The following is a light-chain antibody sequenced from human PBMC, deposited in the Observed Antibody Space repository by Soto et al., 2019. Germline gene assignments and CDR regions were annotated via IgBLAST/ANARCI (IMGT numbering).Light chain of an antibody. CDR2: AAS. CDR1: QGISSY. V-gene: IGKV1-9*01. J-gene: IGKJ4*01. CDR3: QQLISYPVT. Sequence: DIQLTQSPSFLSASVGDRVTITCRASQGISSYLAWYQQKPGKAPNLLIYAASTLQRGAPSRLSGGGSGTEFTLPISSLQPEDFATYFCQQLISYPVTFGGGTKVEIK.